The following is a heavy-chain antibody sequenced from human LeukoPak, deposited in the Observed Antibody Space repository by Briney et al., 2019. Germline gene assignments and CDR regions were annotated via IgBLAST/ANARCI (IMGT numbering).Heavy chain of an antibody. CDR3: ARDGYYGSGIYFDY. D-gene: IGHD3-10*01. V-gene: IGHV3-21*01. J-gene: IGHJ4*02. Sequence: GGSLRLSCAASGFTFSSYSMNWVRQAPGKVLDWVSSINISSSYIYYEDSVKGRFTISRANAKNSVYLQMNSLRAEDTAVYYCARDGYYGSGIYFDYWGQGTLVTVSS. CDR2: INISSSYI. CDR1: GFTFSSYS.